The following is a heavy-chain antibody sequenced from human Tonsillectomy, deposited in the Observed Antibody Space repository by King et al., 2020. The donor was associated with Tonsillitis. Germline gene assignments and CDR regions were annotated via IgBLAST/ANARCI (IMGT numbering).Heavy chain of an antibody. D-gene: IGHD1-26*01. CDR2: IQDTGNS. Sequence: RLQLQESGPGLVKPSETLSLTCTVSGDSTSISRSSYWGWIRQPPGKGLEWIASIQDTGNSFFNPSLKSRVTISLDTSKKQFSLKLTSMTAADTAVYYCARPFSGSYSAFDYWGLGTLVTVSS. J-gene: IGHJ4*02. CDR1: GDSTSISRSSY. V-gene: IGHV4-39*06. CDR3: ARPFSGSYSAFDY.